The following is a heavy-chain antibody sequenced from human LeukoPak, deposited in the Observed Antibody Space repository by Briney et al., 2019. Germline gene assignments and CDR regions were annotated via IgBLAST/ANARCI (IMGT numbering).Heavy chain of an antibody. D-gene: IGHD3-10*01. CDR3: ARVGTYYRSLDS. CDR2: IYHSGGT. CDR1: GGSINDAS. Sequence: SETLSLTCTVSGGSINDASWNWIRRPPGQGLEWIGYIYHSGGTNYNPSLKSRVTISLDTSKNQFSLKLSSVTAADTAVYYCARVGTYYRSLDSWGQGTLVTVSS. J-gene: IGHJ4*02. V-gene: IGHV4-59*01.